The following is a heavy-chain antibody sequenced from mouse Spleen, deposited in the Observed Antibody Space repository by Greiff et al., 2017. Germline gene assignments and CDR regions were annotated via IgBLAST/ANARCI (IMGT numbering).Heavy chain of an antibody. Sequence: QVQLKESGPGLVAPSQSLSITCTVSGFSLTGYGVNWVRQPPGKGLEWLGMIWGDGSTDYNSALKSRLSISKDNSKSQVFLKMNSLQTDDTARYYCARDQGWLLRAMDHWGQGTSVTVSS. V-gene: IGHV2-6-7*01. J-gene: IGHJ4*01. D-gene: IGHD2-3*01. CDR1: GFSLTGYG. CDR2: IWGDGST. CDR3: ARDQGWLLRAMDH.